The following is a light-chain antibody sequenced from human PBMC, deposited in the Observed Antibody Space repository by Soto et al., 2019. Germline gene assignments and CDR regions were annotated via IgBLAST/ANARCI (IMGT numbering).Light chain of an antibody. CDR2: EVS. V-gene: IGLV2-14*01. J-gene: IGLJ1*01. CDR1: SSDVGGYNY. CDR3: SSYTSSSTDV. Sequence: QSALTQPASVSGSPGQSITISCTGTSSDVGGYNYVSWCQQHPGNAPKLMIYEVSNRPSGVSNRFSGSKSGNTASLTISGLQADDEVDYYCSSYTSSSTDVFGTGTKVTVL.